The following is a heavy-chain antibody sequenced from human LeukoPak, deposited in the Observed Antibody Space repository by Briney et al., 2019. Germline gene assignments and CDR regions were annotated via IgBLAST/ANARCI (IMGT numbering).Heavy chain of an antibody. CDR3: ARVGEQHLDYYFDY. D-gene: IGHD6-13*01. J-gene: IGHJ4*02. V-gene: IGHV1-18*04. CDR2: ISAYNGDT. Sequence: GASVKVSCKASGFTFTNYGITWVRQAPGQGLEWMGWISAYNGDTNYAQKLRYRVTTTTDTSTSTAYMELRSLRSDDTAVYYCARVGEQHLDYYFDYWGQGTLVTVSS. CDR1: GFTFTNYG.